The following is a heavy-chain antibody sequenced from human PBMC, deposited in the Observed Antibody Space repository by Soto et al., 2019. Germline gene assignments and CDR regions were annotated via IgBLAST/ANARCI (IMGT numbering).Heavy chain of an antibody. CDR3: AKERSRCYDSSGGDALDI. D-gene: IGHD3-22*01. J-gene: IGHJ3*02. V-gene: IGHV3-23*01. Sequence: GGSLRLPCAASGFTFSSYAMSWVRQAPGKGLGWVSAISGSGGSTYYSNSVNGRFTISRANYKNTLDLKLKSTRAEAAAVYYCAKERSRCYDSSGGDALDIWGQGTMVTVSS. CDR2: ISGSGGST. CDR1: GFTFSSYA.